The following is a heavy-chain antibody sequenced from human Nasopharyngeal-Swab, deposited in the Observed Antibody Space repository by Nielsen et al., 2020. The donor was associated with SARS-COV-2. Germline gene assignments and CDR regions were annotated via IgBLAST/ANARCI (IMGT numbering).Heavy chain of an antibody. V-gene: IGHV3-23*01. CDR1: GFTFSSYA. J-gene: IGHJ3*02. CDR2: ISGSGGST. D-gene: IGHD3-16*01. Sequence: GGSLRLSCAASGFTFSSYAMSWVRQAPGKGLEWVSAISGSGGSTYYADSVKGRFTISRDNSKNTLYLQMNSLRVEDTAVYYCGRGGKLGALDIWGQGTMVTVSS. CDR3: GRGGKLGALDI.